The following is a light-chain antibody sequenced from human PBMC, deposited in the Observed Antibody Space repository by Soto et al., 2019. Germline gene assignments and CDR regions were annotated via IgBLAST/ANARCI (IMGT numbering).Light chain of an antibody. CDR3: QKSYTTPLT. Sequence: DIQMTQSPSSLSASVGDRVTITCRASQSISTYLNWYQQKPGKGPKFLIYDASTLQSGVPSRFSGSGSGTDFTLTISSLQPKDFATYYCQKSYTTPLTFGKGTKGDIK. J-gene: IGKJ1*01. V-gene: IGKV1-39*01. CDR1: QSISTY. CDR2: DAS.